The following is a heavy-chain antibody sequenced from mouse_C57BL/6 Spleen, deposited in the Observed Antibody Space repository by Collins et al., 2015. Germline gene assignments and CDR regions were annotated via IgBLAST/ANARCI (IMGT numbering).Heavy chain of an antibody. CDR3: ARPYRYGGHDY. J-gene: IGHJ4*01. D-gene: IGHD2-14*01. CDR1: GYTFSSYW. V-gene: IGHV1-9*01. CDR2: ILPGSGST. Sequence: QVQLQQSGAEPMKPGASVKISCKATGYTFSSYWIEWVKQRPGHGLEWIGEILPGSGSTNYNEKFKGKATFTADTSSNTAYMQLSSLTSEDSAVYYCARPYRYGGHDYWGQGTSVTVSS.